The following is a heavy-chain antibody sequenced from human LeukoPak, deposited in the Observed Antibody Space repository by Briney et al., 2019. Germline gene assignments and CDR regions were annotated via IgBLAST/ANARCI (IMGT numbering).Heavy chain of an antibody. D-gene: IGHD3-22*01. V-gene: IGHV4-4*07. CDR1: GGSISSYY. Sequence: SETLSLTCTVSGGSISSYYWSWIRQPAGKGLEWIGRIYTSGSTNYNPSLKSRVTMSVDTSKNQFSLKLSSVTAADTAVYYCTSSRAYYYDSSGYYYFDYWGQGTPVTVSS. CDR3: TSSRAYYYDSSGYYYFDY. CDR2: IYTSGST. J-gene: IGHJ4*02.